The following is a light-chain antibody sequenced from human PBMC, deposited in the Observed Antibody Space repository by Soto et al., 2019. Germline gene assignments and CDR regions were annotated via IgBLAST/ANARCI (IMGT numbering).Light chain of an antibody. Sequence: ILLTQSPGSLSVFPGERASLSCRASQNVNNRLAWYQQKAGQAPRLLISGASSRATGIPDRFSGSGSGTDFTLTISRLESDDFALYYCQQYAEGTPITFGQGTRLETK. CDR1: QNVNNR. V-gene: IGKV3-20*01. J-gene: IGKJ5*01. CDR2: GAS. CDR3: QQYAEGTPIT.